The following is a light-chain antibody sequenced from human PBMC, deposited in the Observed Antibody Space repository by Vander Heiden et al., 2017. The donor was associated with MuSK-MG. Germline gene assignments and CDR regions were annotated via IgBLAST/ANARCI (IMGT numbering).Light chain of an antibody. Sequence: ETTLTQSPAFMSPTPGEKANISRKASQAIADAGNWYQQKPGEAPIFIIQEASTLVPGAPPRFSGSAYGTDFTLTINNIESEYAAYYFCLQHNNFPYTFGQGTKLEIK. J-gene: IGKJ2*01. CDR2: EAS. CDR3: LQHNNFPYT. CDR1: QAIADA. V-gene: IGKV5-2*01.